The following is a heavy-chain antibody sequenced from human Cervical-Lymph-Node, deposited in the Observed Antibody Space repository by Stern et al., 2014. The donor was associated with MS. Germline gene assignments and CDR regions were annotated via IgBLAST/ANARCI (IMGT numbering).Heavy chain of an antibody. D-gene: IGHD1-26*01. J-gene: IGHJ4*02. Sequence: VQLVESGGGLVLPGGSLRLSCAVSGFRFSSYWMHLVRQVPGEGLGWVSRLNEDGSITNYADSVKGRFTISRDNAKNTLYLQMHSLRAEDTAVYYCARDLSGRHDFWGPGTLVTVSS. CDR1: GFRFSSYW. CDR3: ARDLSGRHDF. CDR2: LNEDGSIT. V-gene: IGHV3-74*01.